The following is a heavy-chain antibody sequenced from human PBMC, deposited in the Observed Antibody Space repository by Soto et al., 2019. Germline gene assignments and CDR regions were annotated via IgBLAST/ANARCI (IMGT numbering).Heavy chain of an antibody. CDR3: ARVGGSGSNYYYGMDV. D-gene: IGHD3-10*01. CDR1: GGSISSGDYY. V-gene: IGHV4-30-4*01. CDR2: IYYSGST. Sequence: LSLTCTVSGGSISSGDYYWSWIRQPPGKGLEWIGYIYYSGSTYYNPSLKSRVTISVDTSKNQFSLKLISVTAADTAVYYCARVGGSGSNYYYGMDVWGQGTTVTVSS. J-gene: IGHJ6*02.